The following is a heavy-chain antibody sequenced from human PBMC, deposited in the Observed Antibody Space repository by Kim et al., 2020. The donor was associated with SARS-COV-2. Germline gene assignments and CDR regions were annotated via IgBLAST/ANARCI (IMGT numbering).Heavy chain of an antibody. D-gene: IGHD6-6*01. CDR3: ARGAQLGYQTPPWD. Sequence: ADSVKGRFTISRDNSKNTLYLQMNSLRAEDTAVYYCARGAQLGYQTPPWDWGQGTLVTVSS. V-gene: IGHV3-30*01. J-gene: IGHJ4*02.